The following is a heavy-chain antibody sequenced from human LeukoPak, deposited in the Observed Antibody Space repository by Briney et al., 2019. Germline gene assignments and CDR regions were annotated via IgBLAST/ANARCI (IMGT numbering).Heavy chain of an antibody. V-gene: IGHV3-30*18. Sequence: QSGGSLRLSCAASGFTFSSYGMHWVRQAPGKGLEWVAVISYDGSNKYYADSVKGRFTISRDNSKNTLYLQMNSLRAEDTAVYYCAKMSIAAAGTGYWGQGTLFTVSS. CDR1: GFTFSSYG. D-gene: IGHD6-13*01. CDR2: ISYDGSNK. CDR3: AKMSIAAAGTGY. J-gene: IGHJ4*02.